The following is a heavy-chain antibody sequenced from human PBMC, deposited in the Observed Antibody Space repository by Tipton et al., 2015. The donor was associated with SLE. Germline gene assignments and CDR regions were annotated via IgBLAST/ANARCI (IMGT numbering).Heavy chain of an antibody. D-gene: IGHD4-17*01. V-gene: IGHV3-30*18. CDR3: AKELTVTTPFDC. CDR1: GFTFSSYG. CDR2: IWYDGSNK. Sequence: SLRLSCAASGFTFSSYGMHWVRQAPGKGLEWVAVIWYDGSNKYYVDSVKGRFTISRDNSKNTLYLQMNSLRAEDTAVYYCAKELTVTTPFDCWGQGALVSVSS. J-gene: IGHJ4*02.